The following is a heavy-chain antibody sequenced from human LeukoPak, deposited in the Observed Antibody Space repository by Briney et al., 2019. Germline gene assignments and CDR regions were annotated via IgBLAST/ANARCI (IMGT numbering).Heavy chain of an antibody. CDR2: IYYSGST. V-gene: IGHV4-61*05. D-gene: IGHD6-13*01. Sequence: SETLSLTCTVSGGSISSSSYYWGWIRQPPGKGLEWIGYIYYSGSTNYNPSLKSRVTISVDTSKNQFSLKLSSVTAADTAVYYCARTAARSSSWYANNWFDPWGQGTLVTVSS. J-gene: IGHJ5*02. CDR1: GGSISSSSYY. CDR3: ARTAARSSSWYANNWFDP.